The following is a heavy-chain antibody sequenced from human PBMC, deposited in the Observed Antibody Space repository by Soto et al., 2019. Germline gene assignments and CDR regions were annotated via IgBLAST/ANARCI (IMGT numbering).Heavy chain of an antibody. CDR1: GGSVSSGSYY. CDR2: IYYSGST. V-gene: IGHV4-61*01. CDR3: ARAIYDFWSGLASGMGV. D-gene: IGHD3-3*01. J-gene: IGHJ6*02. Sequence: SESLCLTCTVSGGSVSSGSYYWIWIRQPPGQGLEWIEYIYYSGSTNYNPALKSRVTTSVDTSKNQFFLKLSSVTAADTAVYYCARAIYDFWSGLASGMGVRGQGTTVTGSS.